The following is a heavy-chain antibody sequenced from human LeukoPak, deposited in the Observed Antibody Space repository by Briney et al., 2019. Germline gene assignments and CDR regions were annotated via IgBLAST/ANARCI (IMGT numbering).Heavy chain of an antibody. V-gene: IGHV4-59*01. J-gene: IGHJ4*02. CDR3: ARDSAGNPGDY. CDR1: GGSISGYY. CDR2: IYYSGST. Sequence: SETLSLTCTVSGGSISGYYWSWIRQPPGKGLEWIGFIYYSGSTSYNPSLKSRVTISVDTSKNQFSLKLSSVTAADTAVYYCARDSAGNPGDYWGQGTLVTVSS. D-gene: IGHD4-23*01.